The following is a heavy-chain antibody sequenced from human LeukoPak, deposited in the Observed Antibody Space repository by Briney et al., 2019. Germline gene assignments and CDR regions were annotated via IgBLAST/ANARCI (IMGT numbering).Heavy chain of an antibody. Sequence: ASVKVSCKASGYTFTSYDFNWLRQATGQGPEWMGWMNPNSGATGYAQKFQGRVTMTRSASINTAYMELTNLRSEDTAVYYCARGAEYSSGSIQLDYWGQGTLVTVSS. CDR3: ARGAEYSSGSIQLDY. V-gene: IGHV1-8*01. J-gene: IGHJ4*02. CDR2: MNPNSGAT. D-gene: IGHD6-19*01. CDR1: GYTFTSYD.